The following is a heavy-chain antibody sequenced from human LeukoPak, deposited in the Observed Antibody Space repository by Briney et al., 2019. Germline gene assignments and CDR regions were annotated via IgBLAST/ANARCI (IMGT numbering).Heavy chain of an antibody. J-gene: IGHJ4*02. Sequence: PGGSLRLSCAASGFTFSSYAMSWVRQAPGKGLEWVSAISGSGGSTYYADSVKGRFTISRDNSKNTLYLQMNSLRAEDTAVYYCAKDQGYYDFWSGFDYWGQGTRVTVSS. CDR1: GFTFSSYA. CDR3: AKDQGYYDFWSGFDY. CDR2: ISGSGGST. D-gene: IGHD3-3*01. V-gene: IGHV3-23*01.